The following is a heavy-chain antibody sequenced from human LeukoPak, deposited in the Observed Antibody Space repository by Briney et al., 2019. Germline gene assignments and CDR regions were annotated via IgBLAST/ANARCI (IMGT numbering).Heavy chain of an antibody. V-gene: IGHV3-23*01. J-gene: IGHJ4*02. CDR1: GFTFSSYA. CDR2: ISGSGGST. Sequence: GGSLRLSCAASGFTFSSYAMSWVRQAPGKGLEWVSAISGSGGSTYYADSAKGRFTISRDNSKNTLYLQMNSLRAEDTAVYYCAKDYYDSSGPYYFDYWGQGTLVTVSS. CDR3: AKDYYDSSGPYYFDY. D-gene: IGHD3-22*01.